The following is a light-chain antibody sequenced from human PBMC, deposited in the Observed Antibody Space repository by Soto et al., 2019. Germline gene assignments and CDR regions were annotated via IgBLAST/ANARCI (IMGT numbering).Light chain of an antibody. CDR1: QSITRY. Sequence: DIQVTQSPSSLSASVGDRVTITCRTSQSITRYSNWYQQKPGKAPKLLIYSASTLQSGVPSRFSGSGSGTVFTLTISSLQPEDFATYYCQQSYSTPPLSFGGGTKVEIK. J-gene: IGKJ4*01. V-gene: IGKV1-39*01. CDR3: QQSYSTPPLS. CDR2: SAS.